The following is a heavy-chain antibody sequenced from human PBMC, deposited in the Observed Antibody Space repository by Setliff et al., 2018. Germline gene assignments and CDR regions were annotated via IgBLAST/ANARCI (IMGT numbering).Heavy chain of an antibody. V-gene: IGHV4-61*09. D-gene: IGHD3-22*01. J-gene: IGHJ2*01. Sequence: SETLSLTCTVSGGSISSGSNYWSWIRQPAGRGLEWIGHIDPSGNTNYHPSLKSRVTISGDTSKNQFSLKLTSVTAADTAVYFCARIPFYYDSSGYYYDLNWYFDLWGRGALVTVSS. CDR3: ARIPFYYDSSGYYYDLNWYFDL. CDR1: GGSISSGSNY. CDR2: IDPSGNT.